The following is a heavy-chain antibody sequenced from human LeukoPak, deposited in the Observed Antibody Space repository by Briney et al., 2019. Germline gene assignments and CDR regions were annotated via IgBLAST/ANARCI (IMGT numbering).Heavy chain of an antibody. Sequence: GGSLRLSCAASGFTFDDYAMHWVRQAPGKGLEWVSGISWNSGSIGYADSVKGRFTISRDNAKNSLYLQMNSLRAEDTALYYCAKVISGYYYHDAFDIWGQGTMVTVSS. CDR1: GFTFDDYA. V-gene: IGHV3-9*01. J-gene: IGHJ3*02. CDR2: ISWNSGSI. CDR3: AKVISGYYYHDAFDI. D-gene: IGHD3-22*01.